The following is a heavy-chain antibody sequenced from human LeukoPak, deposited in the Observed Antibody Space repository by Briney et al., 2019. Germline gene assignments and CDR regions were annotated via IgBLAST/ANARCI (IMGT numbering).Heavy chain of an antibody. V-gene: IGHV3-33*06. CDR2: IWYDGSNK. Sequence: GGSLRHSYAASGFSFSTYGMHWVRQAPGKGLGWVAVIWYDGSNKYYADSVKGRFTITRDNSKNTLYLQMNSLRAEDTAVHYCAKNYFDSSGFYPLNYGGQGTRVTVSS. CDR1: GFSFSTYG. CDR3: AKNYFDSSGFYPLNY. J-gene: IGHJ4*02. D-gene: IGHD3-22*01.